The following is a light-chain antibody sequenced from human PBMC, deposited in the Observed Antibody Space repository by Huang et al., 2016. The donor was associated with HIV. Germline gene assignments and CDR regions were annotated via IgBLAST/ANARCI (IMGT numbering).Light chain of an antibody. CDR1: QSGNNNY. Sequence: EILLTQSPDTLSLSPGERATLSCRASQSGNNNYLAWYQQKPGQATRRLIYRASTRSTGIPDRFSGSGSGTDFTLTISRLEPDDFAVYYCQQFGSSPPYSFGQGTKLEIK. CDR2: RAS. J-gene: IGKJ2*03. V-gene: IGKV3-20*01. CDR3: QQFGSSPPYS.